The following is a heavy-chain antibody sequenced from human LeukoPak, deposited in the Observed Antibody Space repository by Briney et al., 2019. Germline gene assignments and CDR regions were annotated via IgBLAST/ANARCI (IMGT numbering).Heavy chain of an antibody. V-gene: IGHV1-69*05. CDR1: GGTFSSYA. J-gene: IGHJ4*02. CDR2: IIPIFGTA. Sequence: GASVKVSCKASGGTFSSYAISWVRQAPGQGLEWMGGIIPIFGTANYAQKFQGRVTITTDESTITAYTELSSLRSEDTAVYYCARNVPRSYYFDYWGQGTLVTVSS. D-gene: IGHD1-26*01. CDR3: ARNVPRSYYFDY.